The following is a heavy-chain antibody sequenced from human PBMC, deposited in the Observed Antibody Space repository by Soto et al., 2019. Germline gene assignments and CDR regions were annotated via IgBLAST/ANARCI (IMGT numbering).Heavy chain of an antibody. V-gene: IGHV1-46*01. CDR1: GYTFTSYY. CDR2: INPSGGST. CDR3: ARDFXLEQQLVPLHYYCGMDV. Sequence: RASVKVSCKASGYTFTSYYMHWVRQAPGQGLEWMGIINPSGGSTSYAQKFQGRVTMTRDTSTSTVYMELSSLRSEDTAVYYCARDFXLEQQLVPLHYYCGMDVWGQGTTVTVSS. D-gene: IGHD6-13*01. J-gene: IGHJ6*02.